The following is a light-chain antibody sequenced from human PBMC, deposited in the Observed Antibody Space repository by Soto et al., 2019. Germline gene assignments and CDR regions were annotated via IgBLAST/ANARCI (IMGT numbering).Light chain of an antibody. CDR1: SSNIGAGYD. J-gene: IGLJ1*01. CDR3: QSYGSSLSGSYV. V-gene: IGLV1-40*01. CDR2: GSS. Sequence: QSVLTQPPSVSGAPGQSITISCTGSSSNIGAGYDVHWYQQLPGTAPKVLIYGSSNRPSGVPDRFSGSKSGTSASLAITGLQAEDEADYYCQSYGSSLSGSYVFGTGTKLTVL.